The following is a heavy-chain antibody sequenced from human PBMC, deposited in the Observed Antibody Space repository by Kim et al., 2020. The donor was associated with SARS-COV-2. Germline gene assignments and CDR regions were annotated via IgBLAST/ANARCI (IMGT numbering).Heavy chain of an antibody. CDR1: GFTFSDYY. V-gene: IGHV3-11*01. CDR3: ARDWNRHSSGWYGILGY. J-gene: IGHJ4*02. CDR2: ISSSGSTI. D-gene: IGHD6-19*01. Sequence: GGSLRLSCAASGFTFSDYYMTWIRQAPGEGLEWVSYISSSGSTIYYADSVKGRFTISRDNAKNSLYLQMNSLRAEDTAVYYCARDWNRHSSGWYGILGYWGQGTLVTVSS.